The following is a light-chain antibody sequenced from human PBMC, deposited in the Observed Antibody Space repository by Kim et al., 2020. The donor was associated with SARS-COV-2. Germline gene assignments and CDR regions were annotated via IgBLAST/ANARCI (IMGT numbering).Light chain of an antibody. Sequence: QSALTQPPSVSGAPGQRVTISCTGSSSNIGAGYDVHWYQQLPATAPKLLIYGNNNRPSGVPDRFSGSKSGTSASLAITGLQAEDEADYYCQSYDSSLSGPYVFGTGTKVTVL. J-gene: IGLJ1*01. V-gene: IGLV1-40*01. CDR2: GNN. CDR3: QSYDSSLSGPYV. CDR1: SSNIGAGYD.